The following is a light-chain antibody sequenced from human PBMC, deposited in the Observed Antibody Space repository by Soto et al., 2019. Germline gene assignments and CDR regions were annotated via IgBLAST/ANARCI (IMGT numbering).Light chain of an antibody. CDR1: RSVSSTY. V-gene: IGKV3-20*01. CDR2: GAS. J-gene: IGKJ4*01. CDR3: QQYGSSPLT. Sequence: IVMMQSPATLSVSPGERATLSCRASRSVSSTYLAWYQQKPGQAPRLLIYGASSRATGIPDRFSGSGSGTDFTLTISRLEPEDFAVYYCQQYGSSPLTFGGGTKVDIK.